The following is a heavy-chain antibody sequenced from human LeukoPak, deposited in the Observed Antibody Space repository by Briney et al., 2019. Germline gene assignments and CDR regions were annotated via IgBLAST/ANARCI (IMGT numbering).Heavy chain of an antibody. V-gene: IGHV4-34*01. CDR1: GGSFSDYY. Sequence: SETLSLTCAVYGGSFSDYYWSWIRQPPGKGLEWVGEINHSGSTNYNPSLKSRVTISVDTSKNQFSLKLNSVTAADTAVYYCARRNCSSTSCYLDYWGQGTLVTVSS. D-gene: IGHD2-2*01. CDR2: INHSGST. CDR3: ARRNCSSTSCYLDY. J-gene: IGHJ4*02.